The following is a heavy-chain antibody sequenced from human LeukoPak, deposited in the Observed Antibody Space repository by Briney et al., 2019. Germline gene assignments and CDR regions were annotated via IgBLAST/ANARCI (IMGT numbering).Heavy chain of an antibody. V-gene: IGHV4-34*01. Sequence: SETLSLTCAVSGGSFSGYYWSWIRQPPRKGLEWIGEINHSGSTNYNPSLKSRVTISVDTSKNQFSLKLSSVTAADTAVYYCARGEVDDYGDYPSRKKYYFDYWGQGTLVTVSS. CDR2: INHSGST. D-gene: IGHD4-17*01. CDR1: GGSFSGYY. J-gene: IGHJ4*02. CDR3: ARGEVDDYGDYPSRKKYYFDY.